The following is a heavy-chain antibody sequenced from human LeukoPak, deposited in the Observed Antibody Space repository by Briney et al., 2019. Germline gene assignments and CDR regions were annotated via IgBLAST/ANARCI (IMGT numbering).Heavy chain of an antibody. Sequence: SETLSLTCTVSRGSISSYYWSWIRQPPGKGLEWIGYIYYSGSTNYNPSLKSRVTMSVDTSKNQFSLKLSSVTAADTAVYYCAREGYYDSSGYSQSDYWGQGTLVTVSS. J-gene: IGHJ4*02. CDR1: RGSISSYY. CDR2: IYYSGST. D-gene: IGHD3-22*01. CDR3: AREGYYDSSGYSQSDY. V-gene: IGHV4-59*12.